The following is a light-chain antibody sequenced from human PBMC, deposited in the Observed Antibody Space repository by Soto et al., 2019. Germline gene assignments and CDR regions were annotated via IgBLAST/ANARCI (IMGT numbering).Light chain of an antibody. CDR3: QKYNGAPRT. CDR1: QGIRNY. J-gene: IGKJ1*01. CDR2: AAS. Sequence: DIQMTQSPSSLSASVGDRVTITCRASQGIRNYLAWYQHKPGKVPKLLIYAASTLQSGVTSRFSGSGSGTEVTIPISSRQPEDVATYYCQKYNGAPRTFGQGTKVEIK. V-gene: IGKV1-27*01.